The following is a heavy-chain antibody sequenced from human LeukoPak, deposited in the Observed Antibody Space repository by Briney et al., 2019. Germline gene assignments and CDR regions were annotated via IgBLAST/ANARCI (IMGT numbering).Heavy chain of an antibody. V-gene: IGHV4-34*01. CDR1: TGTFSGYY. CDR2: INHSGST. Sequence: SETLSLTCGVYTGTFSGYYWSWIRQPPGKGLEWIGEINHSGSTNHNPSLKSRVTISLDTSKNQFSLKLTSVTAADAAVYYCARESLPARRGRNWFDPWGQGTLVTVS. J-gene: IGHJ5*02. D-gene: IGHD6-6*01. CDR3: ARESLPARRGRNWFDP.